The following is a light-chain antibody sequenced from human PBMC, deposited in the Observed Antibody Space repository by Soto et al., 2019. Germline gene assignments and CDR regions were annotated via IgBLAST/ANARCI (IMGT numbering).Light chain of an antibody. CDR1: QDISNY. V-gene: IGKV1-33*01. CDR3: QPYDNLPTLT. CDR2: DAS. J-gene: IGKJ4*01. Sequence: DIQMTQSPSSLSASVGDRVTITCQASQDISNYLNWYQQKPGKAPKLLIYDASNLETGVPSRFSGSGSGTDFTFPNSSLQPEDNATYYCQPYDNLPTLTFGGGTKVEIK.